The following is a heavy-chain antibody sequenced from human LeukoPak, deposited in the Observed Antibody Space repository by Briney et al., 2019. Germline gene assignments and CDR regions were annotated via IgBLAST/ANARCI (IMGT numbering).Heavy chain of an antibody. Sequence: ASVKVSCKASGGTFSSYAISWVRQAPGQGLEWMGRIIPILGIANYAQKFQGRVTITADKSTSTAYMELSSLRSEDTAVYYCARDSGGLGAFDIWGQGTMVTVSS. D-gene: IGHD2-15*01. CDR3: ARDSGGLGAFDI. J-gene: IGHJ3*02. V-gene: IGHV1-69*04. CDR1: GGTFSSYA. CDR2: IIPILGIA.